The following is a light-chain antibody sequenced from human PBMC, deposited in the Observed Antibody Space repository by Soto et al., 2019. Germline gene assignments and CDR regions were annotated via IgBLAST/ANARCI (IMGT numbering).Light chain of an antibody. CDR2: DTS. V-gene: IGKV3D-20*01. Sequence: DIVLTQSPATLSLSPGERATLYCGASQRVSGGFLAWYQQKPGLAPRLILYDTSFRATGIPDRFSGSGSGTEFTLSISSLQSEDFAVYYCLQYNKWPRTFGQGTKVDIK. CDR1: QRVSGGF. J-gene: IGKJ1*01. CDR3: LQYNKWPRT.